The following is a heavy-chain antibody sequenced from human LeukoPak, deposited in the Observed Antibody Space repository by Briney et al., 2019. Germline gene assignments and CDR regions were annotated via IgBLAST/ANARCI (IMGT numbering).Heavy chain of an antibody. V-gene: IGHV4-59*08. CDR2: IYYSGNT. CDR3: ARRNDFDI. CDR1: GGSISGDH. J-gene: IGHJ3*02. Sequence: SETLSLTCTVSGGSISGDHWNWIRQPPGKGLEWIGYIYYSGNTNYNPSLKSRVTISVDTSKNQFSLKLSSATAAGTAVYYCARRNDFDIWGQGTMVTVSS.